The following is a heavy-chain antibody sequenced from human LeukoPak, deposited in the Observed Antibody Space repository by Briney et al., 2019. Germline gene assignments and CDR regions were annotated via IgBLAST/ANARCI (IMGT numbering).Heavy chain of an antibody. V-gene: IGHV3-15*01. D-gene: IGHD2-15*01. CDR1: GFTFSNAW. J-gene: IGHJ3*02. CDR2: IKSKTDGGTT. Sequence: GGSLRLSCAASGFTFSNAWMSWVRQAPGKGLEWVGRIKSKTDGGTTDYAAPVKGRFTISRDDSKNTLYLQMNSLKTEDTAVYYCTTVVVAARRIGAFDIWGQGAMVTVSS. CDR3: TTVVVAARRIGAFDI.